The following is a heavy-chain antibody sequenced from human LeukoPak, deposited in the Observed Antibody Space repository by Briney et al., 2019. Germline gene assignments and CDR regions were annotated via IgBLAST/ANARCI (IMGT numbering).Heavy chain of an antibody. CDR2: TYYTSKWIT. J-gene: IGHJ6*02. Sequence: SQTLSLTCVISGYSFSSTTTAWNWIRQSPSRGLEWLGRTYYTSKWITDYAVSVKGRITVNPNTSNNQFSLQLNSVTPEDTAVYYCARGYWAYGMDVWGPGTTVTVSS. V-gene: IGHV6-1*01. CDR3: ARGYWAYGMDV. D-gene: IGHD6-13*01. CDR1: GYSFSSTTTA.